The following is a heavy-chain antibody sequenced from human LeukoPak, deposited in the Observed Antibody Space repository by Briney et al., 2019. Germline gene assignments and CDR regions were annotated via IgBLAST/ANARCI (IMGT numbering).Heavy chain of an antibody. V-gene: IGHV1-46*01. CDR2: INPNGGST. J-gene: IGHJ4*02. Sequence: ASVKVSCKASGYTFTSYYMHWVRQAPGQGLEWMGIINPNGGSTRYAQKFQGRVTMTIDTSTSTVYMEVSSLRFEDTAVYYCARGQLWFGELSLLFDYWGQGTQVTVSS. CDR3: ARGQLWFGELSLLFDY. CDR1: GYTFTSYY. D-gene: IGHD3-10*01.